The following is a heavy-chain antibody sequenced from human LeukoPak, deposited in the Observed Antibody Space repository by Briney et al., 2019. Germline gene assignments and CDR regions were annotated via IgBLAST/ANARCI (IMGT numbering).Heavy chain of an antibody. J-gene: IGHJ4*02. D-gene: IGHD6-13*01. V-gene: IGHV1-8*03. CDR2: MNPNSGNT. Sequence: ASVKVSCKASGYTFTSYDINWVRQATGQGLEWMGWMNPNSGNTGYAQKFQGRVTITRNTSISTAYMELSSLRSEDTAVYYCARTSIAAAGPPNCLDYWGQGTLVTVSS. CDR1: GYTFTSYD. CDR3: ARTSIAAAGPPNCLDY.